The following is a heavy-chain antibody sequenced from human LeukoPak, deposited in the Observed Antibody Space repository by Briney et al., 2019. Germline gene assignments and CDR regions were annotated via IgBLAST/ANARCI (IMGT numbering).Heavy chain of an antibody. V-gene: IGHV3-9*01. CDR1: GFTFDDYA. CDR3: LSGSYYGLLNYYYYMDV. Sequence: GRSLRLSCAASGFTFDDYAMHWVRQAPGKGLEWVSGISWNSFTIGYADSVKGRFTISRDNAKNTLYLQMNSLRAEDTAVYYCLSGSYYGLLNYYYYMDVWGKGTTVTVSS. CDR2: ISWNSFTI. D-gene: IGHD1-26*01. J-gene: IGHJ6*03.